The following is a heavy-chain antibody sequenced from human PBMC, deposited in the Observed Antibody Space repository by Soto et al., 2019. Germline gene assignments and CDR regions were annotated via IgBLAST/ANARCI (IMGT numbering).Heavy chain of an antibody. V-gene: IGHV4-34*01. CDR2: INHSGST. Sequence: SETLSLTCAVYGGSFSGYYWSWIRQPPGKGLEWIGEINHSGSTNYNPSLKNRVTISVDTSKNQFSLKLSSVTAADTAVYYCARIHDFWSGPFDYWGQGTLVTVSS. CDR1: GGSFSGYY. D-gene: IGHD3-3*01. CDR3: ARIHDFWSGPFDY. J-gene: IGHJ4*02.